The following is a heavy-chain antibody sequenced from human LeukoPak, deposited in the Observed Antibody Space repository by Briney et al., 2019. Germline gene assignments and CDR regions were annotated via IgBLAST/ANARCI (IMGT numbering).Heavy chain of an antibody. CDR1: GGSISSYY. J-gene: IGHJ3*02. D-gene: IGHD2-15*01. CDR2: IYYSGST. CDR3: AGGWVAIYLGAFDI. Sequence: PSETLSLTCTVSGGSISSYYWSWIRQPPGKGLEWIGYIYYSGSTNYNPSLKSRVTISVDTSKNQFSLKLSSVTAADTAVYYCAGGWVAIYLGAFDIWGQGTMVTVFS. V-gene: IGHV4-59*01.